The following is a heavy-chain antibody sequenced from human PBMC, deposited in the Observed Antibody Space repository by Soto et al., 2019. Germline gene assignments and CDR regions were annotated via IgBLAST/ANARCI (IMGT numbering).Heavy chain of an antibody. V-gene: IGHV3-74*01. CDR3: VRDRRQAVGNNYWSFDL. CDR1: GFTFSRYW. Sequence: EVQLVESGGGLVQPGGSLRLSCAASGFTFSRYWMHWVRQAPGKGLVWVSHINSDGSSTTYADSVKGRFTIFRDNGEDTVYRKMNSRRAEDTAVYYCVRDRRQAVGNNYWSFDLGARGPLLPVSP. CDR2: INSDGSST. J-gene: IGHJ2*01. D-gene: IGHD6-19*01.